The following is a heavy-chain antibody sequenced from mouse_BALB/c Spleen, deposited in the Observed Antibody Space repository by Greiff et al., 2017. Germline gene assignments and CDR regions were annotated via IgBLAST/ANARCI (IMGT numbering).Heavy chain of an antibody. V-gene: IGHV3-2*02. CDR3: ARSHYFDY. Sequence: EVQRVESGPGLVKPSQSLSLTCTVTGYSITSDYAWNWIRQFPGNKLEWMGYISYSGSTSYNPSLKSRISITRDTSKNQFFLQLNSVTTEDTATYYCARSHYFDYWGQGTTLTVSS. CDR2: ISYSGST. J-gene: IGHJ2*01. CDR1: GYSITSDYA.